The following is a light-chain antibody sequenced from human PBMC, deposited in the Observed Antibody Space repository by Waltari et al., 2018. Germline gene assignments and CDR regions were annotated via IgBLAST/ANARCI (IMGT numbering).Light chain of an antibody. CDR3: QQYGSSPPKYT. CDR2: GAS. CDR1: QSVSSNY. Sequence: EIVLTQSPGTLSLSAGESATLSCSASQSVSSNYLGWYQQKPGQAPRLLIDGASNRATGVPDRFSGSGSGTAFTLTISRLEPEDFAVYYCQQYGSSPPKYTFGQGTKLEI. V-gene: IGKV3-20*01. J-gene: IGKJ2*01.